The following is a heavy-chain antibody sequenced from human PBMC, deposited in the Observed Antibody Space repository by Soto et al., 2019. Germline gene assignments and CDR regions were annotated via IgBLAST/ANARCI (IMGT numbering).Heavy chain of an antibody. CDR3: ARVRQQGLVVDAFDI. Sequence: QVQLVESGGGVVQPGRSLRLSCAASGFTFSSYAMHWVRQAPGKGLEWVAVISYDGSNKYYADSVKGRFTISRDNSKNTLYLQMNSLRAEDTAVYYCARVRQQGLVVDAFDIWGQGIMVTVSS. D-gene: IGHD6-19*01. J-gene: IGHJ3*02. CDR2: ISYDGSNK. V-gene: IGHV3-30-3*01. CDR1: GFTFSSYA.